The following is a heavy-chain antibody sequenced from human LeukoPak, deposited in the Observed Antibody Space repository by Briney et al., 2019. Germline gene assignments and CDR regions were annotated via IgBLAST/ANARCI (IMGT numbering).Heavy chain of an antibody. Sequence: GASVKVSCKVSGYTLTELAMHWVRQAPGKGLEGMGGFDPEDGETIYAQKFQGRVTMTEDTSTDTAYMELSSLRSEDTAVYYCATTFRERFHFDYWGKGTTVTISS. D-gene: IGHD3-10*01. J-gene: IGHJ4*03. CDR2: FDPEDGET. V-gene: IGHV1-24*01. CDR3: ATTFRERFHFDY. CDR1: GYTLTELA.